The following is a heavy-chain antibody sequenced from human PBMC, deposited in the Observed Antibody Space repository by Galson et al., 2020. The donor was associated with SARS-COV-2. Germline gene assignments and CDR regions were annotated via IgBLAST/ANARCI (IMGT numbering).Heavy chain of an antibody. J-gene: IGHJ6*02. Sequence: ASVKVSCKASGYTFTGYYMHWVRQAPGQGLEWMGWINPNSGGTNYAQKFQGRVTMTRDTSISTAYMELSRLRSDDTAVYYCARDSRVAARPIYYYYGMDVWGQGTTVTVSS. V-gene: IGHV1-2*02. D-gene: IGHD6-6*01. CDR1: GYTFTGYY. CDR3: ARDSRVAARPIYYYYGMDV. CDR2: INPNSGGT.